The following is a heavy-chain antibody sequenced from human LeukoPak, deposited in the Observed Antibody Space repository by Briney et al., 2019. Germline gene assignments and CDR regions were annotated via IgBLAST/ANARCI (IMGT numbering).Heavy chain of an antibody. CDR3: VKDQSSGGSCYSH. D-gene: IGHD2-15*01. CDR1: GFTFSSYA. V-gene: IGHV3-64D*06. Sequence: GGSLRLSCSASGFTFSSYAMHWVRQAPGKGLEYASAISSNGGSTYYADSVKGRFTISRDNSKNTLYLQMSSLRAEDTAVYYCVKDQSSGGSCYSHWGQGTLVTVSS. CDR2: ISSNGGST. J-gene: IGHJ4*02.